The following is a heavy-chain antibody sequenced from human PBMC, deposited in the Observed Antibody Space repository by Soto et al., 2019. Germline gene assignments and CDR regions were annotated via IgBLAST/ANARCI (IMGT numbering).Heavy chain of an antibody. CDR3: ARDWRGYSYGYYYYYGMDV. CDR2: IYYSGST. D-gene: IGHD5-18*01. Sequence: SETLSLTYTVSGGSISSGGYYWSWIRQHPGKGLEWIGYIYYSGSTYYNPSLKSRVTISVDTSKNQFSLKLSSVTAADTAVYYCARDWRGYSYGYYYYYGMDVWGPGTTVTVSS. CDR1: GGSISSGGYY. J-gene: IGHJ6*02. V-gene: IGHV4-31*03.